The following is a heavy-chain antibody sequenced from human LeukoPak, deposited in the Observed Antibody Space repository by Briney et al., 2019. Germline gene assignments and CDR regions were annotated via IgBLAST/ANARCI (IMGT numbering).Heavy chain of an antibody. Sequence: SETLSLTCTVSGGSISSGDYYWSWIRQPPGKGLEWIGYISYTGSTNYNPSLKSRVTISVDTSKNQFSLKLTSVTAADTAVYYCARVAAAAGLDYWGQGTLVTVSS. J-gene: IGHJ4*02. D-gene: IGHD6-13*01. CDR3: ARVAAAAGLDY. CDR2: ISYTGST. CDR1: GGSISSGDYY. V-gene: IGHV4-61*08.